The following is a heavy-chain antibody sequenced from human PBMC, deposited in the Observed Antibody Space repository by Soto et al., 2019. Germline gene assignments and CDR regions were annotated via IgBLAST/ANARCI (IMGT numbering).Heavy chain of an antibody. J-gene: IGHJ3*01. CDR1: GFTFNTYA. D-gene: IGHD2-21*02. CDR2: ISGGGGST. V-gene: IGHV3-23*01. CDR3: AKGFIVVVTAIRPDDNFDV. Sequence: LRLSCAASGFTFNTYAMNWVRQVPGKGLEWVASISGGGGSTYYADSVKGRFTISRDTSKNTLYLQMNSLSAEDTAVYYCAKGFIVVVTAIRPDDNFDVWGQGTMVTVSS.